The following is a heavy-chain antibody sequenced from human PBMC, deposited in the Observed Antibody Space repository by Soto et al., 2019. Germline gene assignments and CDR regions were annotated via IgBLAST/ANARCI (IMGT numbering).Heavy chain of an antibody. J-gene: IGHJ6*02. CDR3: ARSAAGYYYYYGMDV. D-gene: IGHD6-13*01. V-gene: IGHV1-69*13. CDR1: GGTFSSYA. Sequence: SVKVSCKASGGTFSSYAISWVRQAPGQGLEWMGGIIPIFGTANYAQKFQGRVTITADESTSTAYMELSSLRSEDTAVYYCARSAAGYYYYYGMDVWGQGTTVTVSS. CDR2: IIPIFGTA.